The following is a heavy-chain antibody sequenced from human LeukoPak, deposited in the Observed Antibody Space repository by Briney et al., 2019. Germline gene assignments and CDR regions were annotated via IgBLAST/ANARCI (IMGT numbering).Heavy chain of an antibody. D-gene: IGHD3-10*01. CDR3: AKGALWFGELSNFDY. J-gene: IGHJ4*02. Sequence: GGSLRLSCAASGFTFSSYAMSWVRQAPGKGLEWVSAISGSGGSTYYADSVKGRFAISRDNSKNTLYLQMNSLRAEDTAVYYCAKGALWFGELSNFDYWGQGTLVTVSS. CDR2: ISGSGGST. CDR1: GFTFSSYA. V-gene: IGHV3-23*01.